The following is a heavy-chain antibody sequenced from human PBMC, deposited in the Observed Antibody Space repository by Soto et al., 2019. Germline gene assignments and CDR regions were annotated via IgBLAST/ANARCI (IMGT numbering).Heavy chain of an antibody. J-gene: IGHJ6*03. D-gene: IGHD3-10*01. CDR1: GFTVNSNY. Sequence: EVQLVESGGGLVQPGGSLRLSCAASGFTVNSNYMRWVRQAPGKGLEWVSVIYSGGRTYYADSVKGRFTISRDSSKTTLYLQMNSLRTEDKAVSYCAGRGGPGDYFYMDVWGKGTTVTVPS. V-gene: IGHV3-66*01. CDR3: AGRGGPGDYFYMDV. CDR2: IYSGGRT.